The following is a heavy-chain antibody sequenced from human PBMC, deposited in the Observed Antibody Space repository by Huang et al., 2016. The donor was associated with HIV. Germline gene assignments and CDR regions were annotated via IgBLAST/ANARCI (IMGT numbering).Heavy chain of an antibody. Sequence: QLQLQESGPGLVKPSETLSLTCTVSGGSISSSSYYWGWIGSIYYSGSTYYNPSLKSRVTISVDTSKNQFSLKLSSGTAADTAVYYCARRVGLASGSYTFDYWGQGTLVTVSS. J-gene: IGHJ4*02. D-gene: IGHD3-10*01. CDR2: IYYSGST. CDR3: ARRVGLASGSYTFDY. V-gene: IGHV4-39*01. CDR1: GGSISSSSYY.